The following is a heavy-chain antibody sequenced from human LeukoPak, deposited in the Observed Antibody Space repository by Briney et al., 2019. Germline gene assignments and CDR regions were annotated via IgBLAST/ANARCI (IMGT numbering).Heavy chain of an antibody. Sequence: GGSLRLSCAASGFTFSTNAMNWVRQAPGKRLEWVSTISGGAGSTYYADSVKGRFTISRDNSKNTLYLQMNSLRAEDTAVYYCAKDGDYSDHYFDYWGQGTLVTVSS. CDR3: AKDGDYSDHYFDY. CDR1: GFTFSTNA. J-gene: IGHJ4*02. CDR2: ISGGAGST. V-gene: IGHV3-23*01. D-gene: IGHD4-17*01.